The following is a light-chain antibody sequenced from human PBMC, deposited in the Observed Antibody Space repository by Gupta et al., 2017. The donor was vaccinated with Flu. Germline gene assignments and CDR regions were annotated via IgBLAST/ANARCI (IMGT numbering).Light chain of an antibody. CDR3: SSYSGSTTPWV. J-gene: IGLJ3*02. CDR2: GVS. V-gene: IGLV2-14*01. CDR1: SSDIGGYNY. Sequence: ITISCTGTSSDIGGYNYVSWYQRHPGKAPKLLIYGVSGRPSGVSIRFSGSKSDNTASLTISGLQPEDEADYYCSSYSGSTTPWVFGGGTKLTVL.